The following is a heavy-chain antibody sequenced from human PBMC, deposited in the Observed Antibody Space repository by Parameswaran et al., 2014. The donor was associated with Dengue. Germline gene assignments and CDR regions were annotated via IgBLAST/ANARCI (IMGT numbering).Heavy chain of an antibody. CDR3: ARDSVDTAYYYYGMDV. Sequence: WVRQAPGQGLEWMGIINPSGGSTSYAQKFQGRVTMTRDTSTSTVYMELSSLRSEDTAVYYCARDSVDTAYYYYGMDVWGQGTTVTVSS. J-gene: IGHJ6*02. CDR2: INPSGGST. D-gene: IGHD5-18*01. V-gene: IGHV1-46*01.